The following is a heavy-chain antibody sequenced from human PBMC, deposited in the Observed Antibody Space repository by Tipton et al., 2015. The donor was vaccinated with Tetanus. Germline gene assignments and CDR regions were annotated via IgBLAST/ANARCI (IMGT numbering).Heavy chain of an antibody. CDR1: GGSFSGYH. CDR2: INHSGST. J-gene: IGHJ4*02. V-gene: IGHV4-34*01. D-gene: IGHD3-3*01. Sequence: TLSLTCAVYGGSFSGYHWSWIRQPPGKGLEWIGEINHSGSTNYNPSLKSRVTISIDTSKNQFSLKLSSVTAADTAVYYCARARYDFWSGYRVDYWGQGTLVTVSS. CDR3: ARARYDFWSGYRVDY.